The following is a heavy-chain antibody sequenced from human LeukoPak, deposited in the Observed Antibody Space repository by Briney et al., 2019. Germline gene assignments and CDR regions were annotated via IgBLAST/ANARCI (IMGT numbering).Heavy chain of an antibody. CDR2: ISSSGKSI. D-gene: IGHD2/OR15-2a*01. CDR3: ARGGSAASTSWFDS. Sequence: GGSLRLSCAASEFSFSIYEMNWVRQTPGEGLEWLSYISSSGKSIYYADSVKGRFTISRDNAKNSVYLQMNSLRVEDTAVYYCARGGSAASTSWFDSWGQGTLVTVSS. CDR1: EFSFSIYE. J-gene: IGHJ5*01. V-gene: IGHV3-48*03.